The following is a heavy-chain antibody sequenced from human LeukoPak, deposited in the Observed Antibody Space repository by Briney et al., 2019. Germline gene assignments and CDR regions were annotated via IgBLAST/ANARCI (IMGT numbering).Heavy chain of an antibody. Sequence: SETLSLTCTVSGGSISSYYWSWIRQPPGKGLDWIGYIYYSGSTNYNPSLKSRVTISVDTSKNQFSLKLSSVTAADTAVYYCARIHGGGWYYFDYWGQGTLVTVSS. V-gene: IGHV4-59*01. CDR1: GGSISSYY. D-gene: IGHD6-19*01. J-gene: IGHJ4*02. CDR2: IYYSGST. CDR3: ARIHGGGWYYFDY.